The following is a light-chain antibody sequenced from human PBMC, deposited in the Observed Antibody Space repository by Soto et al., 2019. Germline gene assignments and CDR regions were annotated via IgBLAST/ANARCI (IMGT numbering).Light chain of an antibody. V-gene: IGKV3-20*01. J-gene: IGKJ2*01. CDR1: QSVSSSY. Sequence: EIVLTQSPGTLSLSPGERATLSCRASQSVSSSYLAWYQQKPGQAPRLLIYAASSRATGIPDRFSGSGSGTDFTLTISRLEPEDFAVYYYQQYGSSPYTFGQGTKLEIK. CDR3: QQYGSSPYT. CDR2: AAS.